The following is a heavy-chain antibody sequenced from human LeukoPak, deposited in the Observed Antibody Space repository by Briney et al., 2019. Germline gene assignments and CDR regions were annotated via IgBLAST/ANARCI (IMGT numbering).Heavy chain of an antibody. CDR2: IWYDGSNK. CDR1: GFTFSNYG. D-gene: IGHD3-10*01. J-gene: IGHJ6*03. CDR3: ARSSGVLGFYYYYYMDV. V-gene: IGHV3-33*01. Sequence: GRSLRLSCAASGFTFSNYGMHWVRQAPGKGLEGVAVIWYDGSNKYYADSVKGRFTISRDNSKNTLYLQMNSLRAEDTAVYYCARSSGVLGFYYYYYMDVWGKGTPVTVSS.